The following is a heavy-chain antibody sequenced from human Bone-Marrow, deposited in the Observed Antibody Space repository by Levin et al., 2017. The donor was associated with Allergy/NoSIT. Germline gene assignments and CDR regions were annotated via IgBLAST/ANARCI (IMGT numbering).Heavy chain of an antibody. D-gene: IGHD5-12*01. V-gene: IGHV4-34*01. Sequence: SQTLSLTCAVYGGSFSGSYWGWIRQPPGKGLEWIGEINHSGSTNYNPSLKSRVSISVDTSKNQFSLKLSSVTAADTAVYYCARVLSGYDLDYWGQGTLVTVSS. J-gene: IGHJ4*02. CDR1: GGSFSGSY. CDR2: INHSGST. CDR3: ARVLSGYDLDY.